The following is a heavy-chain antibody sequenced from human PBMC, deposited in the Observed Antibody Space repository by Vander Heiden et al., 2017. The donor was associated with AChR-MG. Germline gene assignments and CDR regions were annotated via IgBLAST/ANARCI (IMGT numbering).Heavy chain of an antibody. CDR3: ARWPGSGSYANRRFDP. V-gene: IGHV1-69*06. D-gene: IGHD3-10*01. CDR1: GGTFSRYA. Sequence: QVQLVQSGAEVKKPGSSVKVSCKASGGTFSRYAISWVPQATGQGLDWMGGIIPIFGTANYAQKFQGRVTITADKSTSTAYMELSSLRSEDTAVDCCARWPGSGSYANRRFDPWGQGTLVTVSS. CDR2: IIPIFGTA. J-gene: IGHJ5*02.